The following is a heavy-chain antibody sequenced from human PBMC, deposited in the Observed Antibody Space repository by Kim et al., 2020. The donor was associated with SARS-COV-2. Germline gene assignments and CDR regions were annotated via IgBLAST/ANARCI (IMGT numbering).Heavy chain of an antibody. CDR2: INHSGST. CDR3: ASLGGYGSGSYYADY. V-gene: IGHV4-34*01. CDR1: GGSFSGYY. Sequence: SETLSLTCAVYGGSFSGYYWSWIRQPPGKGLEWIGEINHSGSTNYNPSLKSRVTISVDTSKNQFSLKLSSVTAADTAVYYCASLGGYGSGSYYADYWGQGTLVTVSS. J-gene: IGHJ4*02. D-gene: IGHD3-10*01.